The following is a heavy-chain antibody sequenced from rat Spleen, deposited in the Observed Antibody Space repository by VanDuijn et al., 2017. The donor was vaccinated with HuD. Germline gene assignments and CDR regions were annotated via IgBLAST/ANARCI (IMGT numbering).Heavy chain of an antibody. CDR2: IWSGGTT. J-gene: IGHJ4*01. CDR3: VRVPYYFSGDPNFMDA. CDR1: GFSLTSYH. V-gene: IGHV2-43*01. D-gene: IGHD1-1*01. Sequence: QVQLKESGPGLEQPSQTLSLTCTVSGFSLTSYHVSWVRQPPGKGLEWMGIIWSGGTTTYNSLLKSRLSISRETSKSQVFLKMSRLQAEDTATYYCVRVPYYFSGDPNFMDAWGQGVSVTVSS.